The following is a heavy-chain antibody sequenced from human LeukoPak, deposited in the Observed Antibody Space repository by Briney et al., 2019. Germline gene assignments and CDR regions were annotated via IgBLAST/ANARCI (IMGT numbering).Heavy chain of an antibody. J-gene: IGHJ3*02. CDR1: GGSISSSSNY. Sequence: SETLSLTCTVSGGSISSSSNYWSWIRQPPGKGLEWIGYMYYSGSNNYNPPHKSRVTLSVDTYKHQFSLKLSSVSAADTAVYYCARGNAFDIWGQGTMVTVSS. V-gene: IGHV4-61*01. CDR3: ARGNAFDI. CDR2: MYYSGSN.